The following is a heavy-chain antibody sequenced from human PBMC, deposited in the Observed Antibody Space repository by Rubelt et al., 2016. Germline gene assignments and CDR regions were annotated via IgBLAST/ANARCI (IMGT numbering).Heavy chain of an antibody. CDR1: GFTFSNYW. D-gene: IGHD6-19*01. J-gene: IGHJ4*02. CDR2: IKYDGSEK. Sequence: SCTGSGFTFSNYWMSWVRQAPGKGLEWVAYIKYDGSEKDYVDSVKGRFTISRDNAKNSLYLQMNSLRAEDTAVYYCAKDEAGTVSDYFDYWGQGTLVTVSS. CDR3: AKDEAGTVSDYFDY. V-gene: IGHV3-7*05.